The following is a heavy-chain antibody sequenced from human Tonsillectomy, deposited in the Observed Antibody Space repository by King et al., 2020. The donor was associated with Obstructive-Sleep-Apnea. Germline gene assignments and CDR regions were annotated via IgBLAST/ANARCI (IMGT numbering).Heavy chain of an antibody. CDR1: GFSFNNAW. V-gene: IGHV3-15*01. Sequence: VQLVESGGGLLKPGGSLRLSCAASGFSFNNAWMTWVRQAPGKGLEWVGRIKSNADGGTTNYATAVRGRFIILRDDSKNTLYLQMNSLRIEDTAVYYCTTDPGYSGYWGQGTLVIVSS. CDR3: TTDPGYSGY. CDR2: IKSNADGGTT. D-gene: IGHD4-23*01. J-gene: IGHJ4*02.